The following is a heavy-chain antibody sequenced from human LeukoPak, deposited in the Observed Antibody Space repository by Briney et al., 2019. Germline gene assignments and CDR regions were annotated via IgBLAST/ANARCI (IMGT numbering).Heavy chain of an antibody. Sequence: PSETLSLTCTVSGGSISNYYWSWIRQPPGKGLEWLGTLYHSGSTYYNPSLKSRVTISVDTSKNHFSLKLSSVTAADTAVYYCARRHGSGSYHYFDYWGQGTLVTVSS. CDR1: GGSISNYY. CDR2: LYHSGST. CDR3: ARRHGSGSYHYFDY. J-gene: IGHJ4*02. V-gene: IGHV4-38-2*02. D-gene: IGHD3-10*01.